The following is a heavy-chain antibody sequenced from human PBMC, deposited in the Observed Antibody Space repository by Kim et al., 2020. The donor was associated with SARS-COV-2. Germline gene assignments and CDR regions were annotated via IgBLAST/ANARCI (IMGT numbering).Heavy chain of an antibody. V-gene: IGHV1-3*01. CDR1: GYTFTSYA. CDR3: ARDLLWFGELLYYYYGMDV. D-gene: IGHD3-10*01. J-gene: IGHJ6*02. Sequence: ASVKVSCKASGYTFTSYAMHWVRQAPGQRLEWMGWINAGNGNTKYSQKFQGRVTITRDTSASTAYMELSSLRSEDTAVYYCARDLLWFGELLYYYYGMDVWGQGTTVTVSS. CDR2: INAGNGNT.